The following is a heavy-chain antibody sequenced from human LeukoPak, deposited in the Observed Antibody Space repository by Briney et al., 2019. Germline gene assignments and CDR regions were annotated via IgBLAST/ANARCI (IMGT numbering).Heavy chain of an antibody. V-gene: IGHV1-18*01. CDR1: GYTFTSYA. J-gene: IGHJ6*02. Sequence: GASVKVSCKASGYTFTSYAISWVRQAPGQGLEWMGWISAYDGSTISAQDLQGRVTMTTDTSTTTAYMELTRLRSDDTAVYYCARDPLSSTWSPYYFTLDAWGQGTTVIVSS. CDR3: ARDPLSSTWSPYYFTLDA. CDR2: ISAYDGST. D-gene: IGHD6-13*01.